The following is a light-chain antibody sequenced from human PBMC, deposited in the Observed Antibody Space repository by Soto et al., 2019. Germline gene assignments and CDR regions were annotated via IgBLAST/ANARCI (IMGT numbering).Light chain of an antibody. Sequence: QSALTQPASVSGSPGQSITISCTGTSSDVGGYNYVSWYQQHPGKAPKLVIYDVGNRPSGVSDRFSASKSGNTASLTISGLQAEDEADYYCSSYTSRSTLVFGGGTQLTVL. CDR2: DVG. V-gene: IGLV2-14*01. J-gene: IGLJ2*01. CDR1: SSDVGGYNY. CDR3: SSYTSRSTLV.